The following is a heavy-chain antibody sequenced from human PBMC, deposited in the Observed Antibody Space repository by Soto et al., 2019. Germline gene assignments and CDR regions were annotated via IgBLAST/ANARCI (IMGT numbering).Heavy chain of an antibody. CDR3: ARERSSAGGYYYYYMDV. Sequence: GGSLRLSCAASGFTVSSNYMSWVRQAPGKGLEWVSVIYSGGSTYYADSVKGRFTISRDNSKNTLYLQMNSLRAEDTAVYYCARERSSAGGYYYYYMDVWGKGTTVTVSS. CDR2: IYSGGST. CDR1: GFTVSSNY. D-gene: IGHD2-8*02. J-gene: IGHJ6*03. V-gene: IGHV3-66*01.